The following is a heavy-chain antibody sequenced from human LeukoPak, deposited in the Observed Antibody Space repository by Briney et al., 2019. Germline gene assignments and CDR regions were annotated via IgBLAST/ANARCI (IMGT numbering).Heavy chain of an antibody. CDR1: GYTFTSYD. D-gene: IGHD2-2*01. V-gene: IGHV1-8*01. J-gene: IGHJ5*02. CDR2: MNPNSGNT. CDR3: ASQAWGYCSSTSCYYGNGFDP. Sequence: ASVKVSCKASGYTFTSYDINWVQQATGQGLEWMGWMNPNSGNTGYAQKFQGRVTMTRNTSISTAYMELSSLRSEDTAVYYCASQAWGYCSSTSCYYGNGFDPWGQGTLVTVSS.